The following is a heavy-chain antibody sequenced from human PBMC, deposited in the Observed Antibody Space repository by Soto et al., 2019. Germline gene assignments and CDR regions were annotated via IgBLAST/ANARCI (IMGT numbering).Heavy chain of an antibody. CDR1: GFTFSSYG. D-gene: IGHD5-18*01. CDR3: AKPLGLLRRAMAQGSDY. Sequence: GGSLRLSCAASGFTFSSYGMNWVRQAPGKGLEWVAVVSYDEITKYYADSVKGRFTIPRDNSKNTVYLQMNSLRPEDTAVYYCAKPLGLLRRAMAQGSDYWGQGTLVTVSS. V-gene: IGHV3-30*18. J-gene: IGHJ4*02. CDR2: VSYDEITK.